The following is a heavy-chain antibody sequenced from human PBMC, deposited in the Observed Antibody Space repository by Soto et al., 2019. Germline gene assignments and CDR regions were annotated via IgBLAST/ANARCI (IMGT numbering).Heavy chain of an antibody. Sequence: SETLSLTCTVSGGSISSYYWSWIRQPPGKGLEWIGYIYYSGSTNYNPSLKSRVTISVDTSKNQFSLKLSSVTAADTAVYYCAREEGDYAFDYWGQGTLVTVSS. CDR3: AREEGDYAFDY. V-gene: IGHV4-59*01. CDR1: GGSISSYY. CDR2: IYYSGST. D-gene: IGHD4-17*01. J-gene: IGHJ4*02.